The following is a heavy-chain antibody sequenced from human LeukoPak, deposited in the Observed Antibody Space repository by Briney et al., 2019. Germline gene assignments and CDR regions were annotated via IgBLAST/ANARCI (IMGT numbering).Heavy chain of an antibody. Sequence: PGGSLRLSCAASGFTFSSYSMNWVRQAPGKGLEWVSYISSSSSTIYYADSVKGRFTISRDNAKNSLYLQMNSLRAEDTAVYYCARVGSATKGFWSGYSSWGQGTLVTVSS. CDR1: GFTFSSYS. D-gene: IGHD3-3*01. CDR3: ARVGSATKGFWSGYSS. CDR2: ISSSSSTI. J-gene: IGHJ5*02. V-gene: IGHV3-48*04.